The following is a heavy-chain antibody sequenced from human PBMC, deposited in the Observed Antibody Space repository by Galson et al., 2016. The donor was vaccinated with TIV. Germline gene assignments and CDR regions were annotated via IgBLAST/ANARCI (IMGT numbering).Heavy chain of an antibody. CDR1: GFIVDDNY. D-gene: IGHD3-22*01. J-gene: IGHJ6*02. CDR3: ARDRYYDARGYYYYYYGMDV. V-gene: IGHV3-53*01. CDR2: IYGDGRT. Sequence: SLRLSCAASGFIVDDNYMTWIRQAPGKGLEWVSVIYGDGRTYYTDSVRGRFTISRDSSKNTLYLQTNSLRAEDTAVYYCARDRYYDARGYYYYYYGMDVWGQGTTVTVSS.